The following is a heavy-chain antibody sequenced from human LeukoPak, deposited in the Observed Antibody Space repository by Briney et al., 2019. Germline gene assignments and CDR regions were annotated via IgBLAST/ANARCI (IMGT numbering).Heavy chain of an antibody. CDR1: GLSFNTYS. J-gene: IGHJ5*02. V-gene: IGHV3-48*01. CDR3: ARDDGRRWFDP. CDR2: ISVRSDTT. Sequence: GGSLRLSCAGSGLSFNTYSMNWLRQAPGKGLEWISYISVRSDTTYYADSVEGRFTISGDTAKNSLYLLMNSLRVEDTAVYYCARDDGRRWFDPWGQGTRVTVSS.